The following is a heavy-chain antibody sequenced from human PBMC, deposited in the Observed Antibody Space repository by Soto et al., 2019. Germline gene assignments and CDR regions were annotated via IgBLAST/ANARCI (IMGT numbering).Heavy chain of an antibody. CDR2: IIPIFGTA. V-gene: IGHV1-69*01. D-gene: IGHD2-2*01. CDR1: GGTFSSYA. CDR3: ASVAEDIVVVPAAMSYYYYGMDV. Sequence: QVQLVQSGAEVKKPGSSVKVSCKASGGTFSSYAISWVRQAPGQGLEWMGGIIPIFGTANYAQKFRGRVTITADEPTSTAYMELSSLRSEDTAGYYCASVAEDIVVVPAAMSYYYYGMDVWGQGTTVTVSS. J-gene: IGHJ6*02.